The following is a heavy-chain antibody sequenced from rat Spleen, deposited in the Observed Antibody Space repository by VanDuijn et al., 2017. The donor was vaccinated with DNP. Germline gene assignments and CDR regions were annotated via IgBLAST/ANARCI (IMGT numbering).Heavy chain of an antibody. V-gene: IGHV5-7*01. CDR1: GFTFSDYN. J-gene: IGHJ2*01. Sequence: EVQLVESGGGLVQPGRSLQLSCAASGFTFSDYNMAWVRQAPKKGLEWVATISYDGSSTYYRESVKGRFTISRDNAKNILSLQMNSLGSEDTATYYCARTPPDYGFDYWGQGVMVTVSS. CDR2: ISYDGSST. D-gene: IGHD1-3*01. CDR3: ARTPPDYGFDY.